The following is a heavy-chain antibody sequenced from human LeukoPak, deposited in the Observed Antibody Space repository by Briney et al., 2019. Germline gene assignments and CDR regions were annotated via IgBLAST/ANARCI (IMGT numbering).Heavy chain of an antibody. Sequence: GGSLRLSCAAPGFTFSSYWMHWVRQAPGKGLVWVSRINSDGSSTSYADSVKGRFTISRDNAKNTLYLQMNSLRAEDTAVYYCARGYDFWSGYYSPVWFDPWGQGTLVTVSS. CDR2: INSDGSST. D-gene: IGHD3-3*01. CDR1: GFTFSSYW. V-gene: IGHV3-74*01. J-gene: IGHJ5*02. CDR3: ARGYDFWSGYYSPVWFDP.